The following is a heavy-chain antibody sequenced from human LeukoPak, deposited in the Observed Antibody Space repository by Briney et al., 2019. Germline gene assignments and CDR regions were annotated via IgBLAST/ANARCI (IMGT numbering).Heavy chain of an antibody. CDR3: ARVGRPNLKGNPYYYYYMDV. CDR1: GFTFSSYW. D-gene: IGHD1-26*01. CDR2: IKQDGSQN. J-gene: IGHJ6*03. V-gene: IGHV3-7*01. Sequence: PGGSLRLSCAASGFTFSSYWMSWVRQAPGKGLEWVANIKQDGSQNYYVDSVKGRFTISRDNAKNSLYLQLNSLRAEDTAVYYCARVGRPNLKGNPYYYYYMDVWGKGTTVTVSS.